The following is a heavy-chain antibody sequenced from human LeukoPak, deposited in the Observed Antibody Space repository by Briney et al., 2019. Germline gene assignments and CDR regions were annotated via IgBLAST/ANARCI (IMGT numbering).Heavy chain of an antibody. V-gene: IGHV3-7*01. CDR3: ARDSPKWFS. D-gene: IGHD3-22*01. J-gene: IGHJ5*02. Sequence: GGSLRLSCAASGFTFRSYWMSRVRQAPGKGPEWVANIKEDGSEQYYVDSVKGRFTISRDNAKNTLYLQLNSLRAEDTAVYYCARDSPKWFSWGQGTLVTVSS. CDR2: IKEDGSEQ. CDR1: GFTFRSYW.